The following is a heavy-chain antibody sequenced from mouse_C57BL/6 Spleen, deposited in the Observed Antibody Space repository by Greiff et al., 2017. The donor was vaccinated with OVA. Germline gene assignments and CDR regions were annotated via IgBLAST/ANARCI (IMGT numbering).Heavy chain of an antibody. Sequence: EVQVVESGGGLVKPGGSLKLSCAASGFTFSDYGMHWVRQAPEKGLEWVAYISSGSSTIYYADTVKGRFTIARDNAKNTLFLQMTSLRSEDTAMYYCARTITTVVAMDYWGQGTSVTVSS. CDR1: GFTFSDYG. J-gene: IGHJ4*01. D-gene: IGHD1-1*01. V-gene: IGHV5-17*01. CDR2: ISSGSSTI. CDR3: ARTITTVVAMDY.